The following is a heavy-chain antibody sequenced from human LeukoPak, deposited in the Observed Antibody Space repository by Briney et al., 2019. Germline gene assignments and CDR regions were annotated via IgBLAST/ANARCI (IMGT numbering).Heavy chain of an antibody. CDR1: GFTVSSNY. D-gene: IGHD5-24*01. CDR3: ARDYGYEIDY. Sequence: GGSLRLSCAASGFTVSSNYMSWVRQAPGKGLEWVSVIYSGGSTFYADSVKGRFSISRDNSKNTLYLQMNSLRVEDTAVYYCARDYGYEIDYWGQGTLVTVSS. V-gene: IGHV3-53*01. J-gene: IGHJ4*02. CDR2: IYSGGST.